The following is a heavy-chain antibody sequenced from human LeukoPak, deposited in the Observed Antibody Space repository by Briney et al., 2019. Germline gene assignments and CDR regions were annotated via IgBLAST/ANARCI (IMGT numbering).Heavy chain of an antibody. CDR2: ISPNSGDT. CDR1: GYTFSSYA. Sequence: ASVKVSCKASGYTFSSYAIHWVRQAPGQGLEWMGRISPNSGDTNYAQKLQGRVTMTTDTSTSTVYLELRSLRSDDTAVYYCARGEEYSGSSPLDYWGQGTLVTVSS. CDR3: ARGEEYSGSSPLDY. D-gene: IGHD1-26*01. V-gene: IGHV1-18*01. J-gene: IGHJ4*02.